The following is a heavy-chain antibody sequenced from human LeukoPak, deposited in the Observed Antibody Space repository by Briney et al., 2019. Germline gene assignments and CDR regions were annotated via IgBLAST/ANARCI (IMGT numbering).Heavy chain of an antibody. Sequence: ASVKVSFKASGYTFTSYYMHWVRQAPGQGLEWMGIINPTGGSTSYAQKFQGRVTMTRDTSTSTVYMELSSLRSEDTAMCYCARDGLGYCSGSSCYSGDYFDYWGQGTLVTVSP. CDR3: ARDGLGYCSGSSCYSGDYFDY. D-gene: IGHD2-15*01. CDR1: GYTFTSYY. CDR2: INPTGGST. V-gene: IGHV1-46*01. J-gene: IGHJ4*02.